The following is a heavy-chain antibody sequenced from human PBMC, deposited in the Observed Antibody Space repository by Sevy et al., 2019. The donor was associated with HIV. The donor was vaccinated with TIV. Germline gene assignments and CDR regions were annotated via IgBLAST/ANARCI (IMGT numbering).Heavy chain of an antibody. V-gene: IGHV1-2*02. CDR2: INPNSDVT. Sequence: ASVKVSCETSGYRFTDYYIHWVRQAPGQGLEWMGWINPNSDVTKSPKKFQDRFIMTKDTSISTVCMELRGLTFDDSAVYYCASDQEFCSTTTCSSGLDHWGQGSLVTVSS. D-gene: IGHD2-2*01. CDR1: GYRFTDYY. J-gene: IGHJ4*01. CDR3: ASDQEFCSTTTCSSGLDH.